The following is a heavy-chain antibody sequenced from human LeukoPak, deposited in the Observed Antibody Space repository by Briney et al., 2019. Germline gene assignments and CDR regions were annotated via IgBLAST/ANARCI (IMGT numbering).Heavy chain of an antibody. CDR3: ARGNYYDSSGHYY. J-gene: IGHJ4*02. CDR2: IYHSGST. D-gene: IGHD3-22*01. CDR1: GGSISSGGYS. Sequence: SQTLSLTCAVSGGSISSGGYSWSWIRQPPGKGLEWIGYIYHSGSTYYNPSLKSRVTILVDRSKNQFSLKLSSVTAADTAVYYCARGNYYDSSGHYYWGQGTLVTVSS. V-gene: IGHV4-30-2*01.